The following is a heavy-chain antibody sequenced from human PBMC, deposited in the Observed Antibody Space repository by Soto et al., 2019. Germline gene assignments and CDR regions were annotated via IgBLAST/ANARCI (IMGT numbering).Heavy chain of an antibody. V-gene: IGHV3-20*04. D-gene: IGHD5-18*01. CDR2: INWNGGST. Sequence: GGSLRLSCAASGFTFDDYGMSWVRQAPGKGLEWVSGINWNGGSTGYADSVKGRFTISRDNAKNSLYLQMNSLRAEDTALYYCARYNRPAMLNSIDIRGQGTMVTGSS. J-gene: IGHJ3*02. CDR3: ARYNRPAMLNSIDI. CDR1: GFTFDDYG.